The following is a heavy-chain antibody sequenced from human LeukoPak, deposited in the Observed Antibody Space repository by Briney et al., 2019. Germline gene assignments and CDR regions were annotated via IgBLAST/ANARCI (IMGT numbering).Heavy chain of an antibody. D-gene: IGHD3-22*01. CDR2: ISSSSSSTI. V-gene: IGHV3-48*01. CDR1: GFTFSSYS. CDR3: AREGVITFDY. J-gene: IGHJ4*02. Sequence: GGSLRLSCAASGFTFSSYSMNWVRQAPGKGLEWVSYISSSSSSTIYYADSVKGRFTISRDNAKNSLYLQMNSLRAEDTAVYYCAREGVITFDYWGQGTLVTVSS.